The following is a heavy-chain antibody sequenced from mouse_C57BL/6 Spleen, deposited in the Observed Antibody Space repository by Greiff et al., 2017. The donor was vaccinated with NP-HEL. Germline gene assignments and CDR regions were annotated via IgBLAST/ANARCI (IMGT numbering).Heavy chain of an antibody. CDR3: ARRAYYGNYLYYFDY. D-gene: IGHD2-1*01. J-gene: IGHJ2*01. CDR2: ISSGGSYT. Sequence: EVQRVESGGDLVKPGGSLKLSCAASGFTFSSYGMSWVRQTPDKRLEWVATISSGGSYTYYPDSVKGRFTISRDNAKNTLYLQMSSLKSEDTAMYYCARRAYYGNYLYYFDYWGQGTTLTVSS. V-gene: IGHV5-6*01. CDR1: GFTFSSYG.